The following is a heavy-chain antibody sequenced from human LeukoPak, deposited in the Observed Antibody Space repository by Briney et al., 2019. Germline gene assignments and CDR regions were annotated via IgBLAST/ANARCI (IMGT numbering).Heavy chain of an antibody. J-gene: IGHJ6*02. Sequence: GGSLRLSCAASGFGFSSYWMNWVRQAPGKGLEWVANIKQDGSEKYYVDSVKGRIAISRDNAKSSLYLQMQSLSAEDTAVYYCARGSGSPRPYYYYGMDVWGQGTTVTVSS. V-gene: IGHV3-7*01. CDR1: GFGFSSYW. D-gene: IGHD1-26*01. CDR2: IKQDGSEK. CDR3: ARGSGSPRPYYYYGMDV.